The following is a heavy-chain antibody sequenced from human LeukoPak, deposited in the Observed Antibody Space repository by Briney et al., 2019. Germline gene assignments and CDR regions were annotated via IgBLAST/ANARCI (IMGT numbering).Heavy chain of an antibody. V-gene: IGHV1-3*01. Sequence: ASVKVSCKASGYTFTSYAMHWVRQAPGQRLEWMGWINAGNGNTKYSQKFQGRVTITRDTSASTAYMELRSLRSEDTAVYYCARNEYDYGDSWFDPWGQGTLVTVYS. D-gene: IGHD4-17*01. J-gene: IGHJ5*02. CDR3: ARNEYDYGDSWFDP. CDR1: GYTFTSYA. CDR2: INAGNGNT.